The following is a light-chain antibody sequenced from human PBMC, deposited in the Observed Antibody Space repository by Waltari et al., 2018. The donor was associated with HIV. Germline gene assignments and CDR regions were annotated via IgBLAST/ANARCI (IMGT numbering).Light chain of an antibody. Sequence: VLTHSPATLSVSPGDRSTLSCRASQSVSTNFAWYQHKPGQAPRLLIYGGSNSATGIPARFSGRGSGTEFTLTISSLQSEDFALYYCQQYNNWPPHTFGGGTKVEIK. V-gene: IGKV3-15*01. CDR2: GGS. CDR3: QQYNNWPPHT. CDR1: QSVSTN. J-gene: IGKJ4*01.